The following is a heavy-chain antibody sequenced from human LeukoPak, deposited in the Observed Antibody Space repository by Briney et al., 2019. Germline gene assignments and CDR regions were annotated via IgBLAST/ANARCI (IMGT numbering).Heavy chain of an antibody. V-gene: IGHV3-30*04. CDR2: ISYDGSNK. CDR1: GFTFSSYA. J-gene: IGHJ6*04. CDR3: ARGGAAAGPGGPYYYGMDV. Sequence: GRSLRLSCAASGFTFSSYAMHWVRQAPGKGLEWVAVISYDGSNKYYADSVKGRFTISRDNSKITLYLQMNSLRAEDTAVYYCARGGAAAGPGGPYYYGMDVWGKGTTVTVSS. D-gene: IGHD6-13*01.